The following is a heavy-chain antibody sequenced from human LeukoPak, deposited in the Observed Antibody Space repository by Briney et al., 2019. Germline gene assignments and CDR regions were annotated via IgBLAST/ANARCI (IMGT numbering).Heavy chain of an antibody. D-gene: IGHD3-22*01. J-gene: IGHJ3*02. CDR3: ARDSRNYYDSRGGGDEAFDI. CDR2: INPNSGGA. Sequence: ASVEVSCKTSGYTFTGYYIQWVRQAPGQGLEWMGWINPNSGGASYVQKFQGRVTMTSDTSISTAYMELSSLRSDDTAVYYRARDSRNYYDSRGGGDEAFDIRGQGTMVTVSS. V-gene: IGHV1-2*02. CDR1: GYTFTGYY.